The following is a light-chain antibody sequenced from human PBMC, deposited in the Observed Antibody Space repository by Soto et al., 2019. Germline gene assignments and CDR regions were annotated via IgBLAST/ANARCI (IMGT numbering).Light chain of an antibody. Sequence: EIVLMQSPGTLSLSPGERATLSCRASQTISRSYLAWYQQRPGQAPTLLLYGASSRATGIPDRFSGRGSGTDFALTISRLEPEDFAVYYCQHYGSSVPITFGPGTKVDIK. CDR2: GAS. CDR1: QTISRSY. V-gene: IGKV3-20*01. J-gene: IGKJ3*01. CDR3: QHYGSSVPIT.